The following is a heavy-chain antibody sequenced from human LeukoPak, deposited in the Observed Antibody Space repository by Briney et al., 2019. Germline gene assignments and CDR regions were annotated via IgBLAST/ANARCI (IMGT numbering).Heavy chain of an antibody. D-gene: IGHD3-10*01. J-gene: IGHJ4*02. CDR2: IYTSGST. CDR1: GGSISGGSYY. CDR3: ARDGSRGSFYFDY. Sequence: PSQTLSLTCTVSGGSISGGSYYWSWIRQPAGKGLEWIGRIYTSGSTNYNPSLKSRVTISVDTSKNQFSLKLSSVTAADTAVYYCARDGSRGSFYFDYWRQGTLVTVSS. V-gene: IGHV4-61*02.